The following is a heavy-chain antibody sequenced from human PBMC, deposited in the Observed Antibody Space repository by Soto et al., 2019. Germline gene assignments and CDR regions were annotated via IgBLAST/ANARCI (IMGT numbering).Heavy chain of an antibody. CDR3: AKGDYSNYGPYDY. CDR2: ISGSGGST. CDR1: GFTFSSYA. Sequence: EVQLLESGGGLVQPGGSLRLSCAASGFTFSSYAMSWVRQAPGKGLEWVSAISGSGGSTYYAYSVKGRFTISRDNSKNTLYLQMNSRRAEDTAVYYCAKGDYSNYGPYDYWGQGTLVTVSS. J-gene: IGHJ4*02. D-gene: IGHD4-4*01. V-gene: IGHV3-23*01.